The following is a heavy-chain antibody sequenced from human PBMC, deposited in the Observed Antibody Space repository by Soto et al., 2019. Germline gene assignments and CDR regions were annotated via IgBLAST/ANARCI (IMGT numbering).Heavy chain of an antibody. CDR3: AGSTGWYWFDP. D-gene: IGHD6-19*01. J-gene: IGHJ5*02. CDR1: GGSISSYY. Sequence: QVQLQESGPGLVKPSETLSLTCTVSGGSISSYYWSWIRQPPGKGLEWIASIHYSGSTKYNPSLMSXXTXSXXTSKNQFSLKLSSVTAADPAVYDWAGSTGWYWFDPWGQGTLVTVSS. CDR2: IHYSGST. V-gene: IGHV4-59*08.